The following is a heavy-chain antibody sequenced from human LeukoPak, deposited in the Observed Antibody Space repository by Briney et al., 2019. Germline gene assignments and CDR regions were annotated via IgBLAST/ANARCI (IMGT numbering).Heavy chain of an antibody. CDR2: ISSSSSYI. J-gene: IGHJ4*02. D-gene: IGHD3-3*01. CDR3: ASEATIFGNDY. CDR1: GFTFSSYS. Sequence: GGSLRLSCAASGFTFSSYSMNWVRQAPGKGLEWVSSISSSSSYIYYADSVKGRFTISRDNARNSLYLQMNSLRAEDTAVYYCASEATIFGNDYWGQGTLVTVSS. V-gene: IGHV3-21*01.